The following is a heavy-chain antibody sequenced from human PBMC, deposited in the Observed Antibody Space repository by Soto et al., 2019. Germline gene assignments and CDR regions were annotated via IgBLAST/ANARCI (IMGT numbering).Heavy chain of an antibody. CDR3: ARDGGSKWYDFGY. CDR1: GYTFTSYG. Sequence: QVHLVQSGPDVKKPGASVKVSCKASGYTFTSYGVSWVRQAPGQGLEWMGWISDYNGNTDYAQKFQGRVTMTTDTSTCTAYMELRSLRSDDTAVYYCARDGGSKWYDFGYWGQRTLVTVSS. CDR2: ISDYNGNT. J-gene: IGHJ4*02. D-gene: IGHD6-13*01. V-gene: IGHV1-18*01.